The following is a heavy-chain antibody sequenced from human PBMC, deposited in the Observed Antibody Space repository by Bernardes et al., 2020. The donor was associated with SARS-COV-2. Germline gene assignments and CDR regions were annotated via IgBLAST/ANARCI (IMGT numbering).Heavy chain of an antibody. J-gene: IGHJ4*02. Sequence: GSLRLSCTASGFTFGDYTMSWVRQAPGKGLEWVGFIRSKAFGGTAEHAASVKGRFTISRDDSKSIAYLQMNSLKTEDTAVYYCSRYCSPTSCYPLDSWGRGTLVTVSS. D-gene: IGHD2-2*01. V-gene: IGHV3-49*04. CDR3: SRYCSPTSCYPLDS. CDR1: GFTFGDYT. CDR2: IRSKAFGGTA.